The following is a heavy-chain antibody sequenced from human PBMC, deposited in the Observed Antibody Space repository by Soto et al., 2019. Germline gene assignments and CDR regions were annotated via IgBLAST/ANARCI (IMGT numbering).Heavy chain of an antibody. J-gene: IGHJ4*02. CDR2: ISPVFSTT. V-gene: IGHV1-69*01. Sequence: QVQLVQSGAEVKEPGSSGKFSCKASGDLFNNHAFNWVRQAPGQGLEWMGRISPVFSTTNYAQKFQGRVTIGADELTTVVYLEVNNLESDDSAIYYCAASSAIAAAGYFKFWGQGTLVTVSP. CDR1: GDLFNNHA. D-gene: IGHD6-13*01. CDR3: AASSAIAAAGYFKF.